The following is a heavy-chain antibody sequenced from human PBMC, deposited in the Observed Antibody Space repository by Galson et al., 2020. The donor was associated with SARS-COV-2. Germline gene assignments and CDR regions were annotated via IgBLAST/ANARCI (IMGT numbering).Heavy chain of an antibody. Sequence: ATVKVSSTASGYTFSNYYIHWVRQAPGQGLEWMGWINVNSGATNYAQNFQGRVTVTRDTSITIAYMELSRLRSDDTAVFYCARDQVSMIRGIILSSNGMDVWGQGTTVTVSS. CDR1: GYTFSNYY. CDR2: INVNSGAT. V-gene: IGHV1-2*02. CDR3: ARDQVSMIRGIILSSNGMDV. D-gene: IGHD3-10*01. J-gene: IGHJ6*02.